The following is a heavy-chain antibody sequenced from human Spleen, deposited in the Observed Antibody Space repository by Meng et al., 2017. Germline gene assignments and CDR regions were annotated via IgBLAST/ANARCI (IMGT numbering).Heavy chain of an antibody. D-gene: IGHD1-26*01. CDR3: AREDQYRGSYFDS. CDR2: IYHGGNT. Sequence: GSLRLSCTVSGYSISSGYQWAWIRQPPGKGLEWIESIYHGGNTYFNPSLKSRVTISLDRTKYQISLTLSSVTAADTAVYYCAREDQYRGSYFDSWGRGALVTVSS. V-gene: IGHV4-38-2*02. CDR1: GYSISSGYQ. J-gene: IGHJ4*02.